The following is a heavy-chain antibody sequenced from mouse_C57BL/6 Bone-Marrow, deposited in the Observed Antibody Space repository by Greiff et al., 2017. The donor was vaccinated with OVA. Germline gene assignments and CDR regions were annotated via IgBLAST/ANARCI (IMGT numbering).Heavy chain of an antibody. V-gene: IGHV1-19*01. CDR2: INPYNGGT. CDR1: GYTFTDYY. D-gene: IGHD1-1*01. CDR3: ARSGHYYSSSYYAMDY. Sequence: EVQLQQSGPVLVKPGASVKMSCKASGYTFTDYYMNWVKQSHGKSLEWIGVINPYNGGTSYNQKFKGKATLTVDKSSSTAYMELNSLTSEDSAVYYCARSGHYYSSSYYAMDYWGQGTSVTVSS. J-gene: IGHJ4*01.